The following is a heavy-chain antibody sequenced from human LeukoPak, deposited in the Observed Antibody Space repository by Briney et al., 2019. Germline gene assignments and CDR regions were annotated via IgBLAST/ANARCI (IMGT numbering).Heavy chain of an antibody. Sequence: GASVKVSCKVSGYTLTELSMHWVRQAPGKGLEWMGGFDPEDGETIYAQKFQGRVTMTEDTSTDTAYMELSSLRSEDTAVYYCATDTHSFNWNGAFDIWGQGTMVTVSS. CDR2: FDPEDGET. V-gene: IGHV1-24*01. D-gene: IGHD1-20*01. CDR1: GYTLTELS. J-gene: IGHJ3*02. CDR3: ATDTHSFNWNGAFDI.